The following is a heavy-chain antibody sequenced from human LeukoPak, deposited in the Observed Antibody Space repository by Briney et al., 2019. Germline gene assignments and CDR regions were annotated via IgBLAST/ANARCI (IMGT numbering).Heavy chain of an antibody. Sequence: KPGGSLRLSCAASGFTFSSYSMNWVRQAPGKGLEWVSSISSSSSYIYYADSVKGRFTISRDNSKNTLYLQMNSLRAEDTAVYYCARKTDSGGQGDYWGPGTLVTVSS. V-gene: IGHV3-21*01. J-gene: IGHJ4*02. CDR2: ISSSSSYI. CDR3: ARKTDSGGQGDY. D-gene: IGHD3-22*01. CDR1: GFTFSSYS.